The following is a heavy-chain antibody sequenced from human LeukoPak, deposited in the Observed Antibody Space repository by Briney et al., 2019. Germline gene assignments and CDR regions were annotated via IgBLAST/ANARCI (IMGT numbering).Heavy chain of an antibody. V-gene: IGHV3-23*01. J-gene: IGHJ4*02. Sequence: GGSLRLSCAASGFTFSSYAMSWVRQAPGKGLEWVSTISATGGGTVYADSVKGRFTISRDNSENTLLLQMNSLRADDTAVYYCAKDWATLPSRLSPFDSWGQGILVTVSS. CDR1: GFTFSSYA. CDR3: AKDWATLPSRLSPFDS. D-gene: IGHD6-6*01. CDR2: ISATGGGT.